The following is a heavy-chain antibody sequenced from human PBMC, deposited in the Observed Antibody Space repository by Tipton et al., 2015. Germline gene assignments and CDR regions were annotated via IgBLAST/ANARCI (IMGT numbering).Heavy chain of an antibody. CDR3: ARAYYDRSGHLISYFDY. CDR2: IDSSGRTI. J-gene: IGHJ4*02. D-gene: IGHD3-22*01. V-gene: IGHV3-11*04. Sequence: SLRLSCAASGFTFSNYYMSWIRQAPGKGLEWLSYIDSSGRTIYYTDSMKGRFTISRDNAKNSLYLQMDSLTAEDTAVYYCARAYYDRSGHLISYFDYWGQGTLVTVSS. CDR1: GFTFSNYY.